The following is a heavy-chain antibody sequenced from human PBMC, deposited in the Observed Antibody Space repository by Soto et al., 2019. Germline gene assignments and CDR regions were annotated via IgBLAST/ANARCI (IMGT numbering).Heavy chain of an antibody. CDR3: ERSPYYSTFDY. J-gene: IGHJ4*02. CDR1: GGSISSYY. Sequence: WETLSLTCTVSGGSISSYYWSWIRQPPGKGLEWIGYIYYSGSTNYNPSLKSRVTISVDTSKNQFSLKLSSVTAADTAVYYCERSPYYSTFDYWGQGTLVTVYS. D-gene: IGHD4-4*01. CDR2: IYYSGST. V-gene: IGHV4-59*01.